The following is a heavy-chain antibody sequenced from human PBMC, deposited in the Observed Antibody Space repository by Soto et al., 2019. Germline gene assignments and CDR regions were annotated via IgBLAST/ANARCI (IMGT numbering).Heavy chain of an antibody. J-gene: IGHJ4*02. CDR3: ARPTVTKGSYYFDY. V-gene: IGHV4-39*01. CDR2: IYYSGST. CDR1: GVSISSTTYY. D-gene: IGHD4-17*01. Sequence: QLQLQESGPGLVKPSETLSLTCTVSGVSISSTTYYWGWIRQPPGKGLEWIGTIYYSGSTYYNPSLKSRVTISVDTSKNQFSLKLNSVTAADTAVYYCARPTVTKGSYYFDYWGQGTLVTVSS.